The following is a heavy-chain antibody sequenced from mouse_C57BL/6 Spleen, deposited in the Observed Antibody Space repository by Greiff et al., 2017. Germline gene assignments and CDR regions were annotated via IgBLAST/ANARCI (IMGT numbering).Heavy chain of an antibody. D-gene: IGHD1-1*02. V-gene: IGHV5-6*01. Sequence: EVMLVESGGDLVKPGGSLKLSCAASGFTFSSYGMSWVRQTPDKRLEWVATISSGGSYTYYPDSVKGRFTISRDNAKNTLYLQMSSLKSEDTAMYYCARLGGRDFDYWGQGTTLTVSS. J-gene: IGHJ2*01. CDR2: ISSGGSYT. CDR1: GFTFSSYG. CDR3: ARLGGRDFDY.